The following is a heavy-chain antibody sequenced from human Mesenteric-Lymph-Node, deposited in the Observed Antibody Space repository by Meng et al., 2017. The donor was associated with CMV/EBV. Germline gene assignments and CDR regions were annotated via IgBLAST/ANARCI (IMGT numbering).Heavy chain of an antibody. CDR3: ASGLPTSSGYYYAGY. CDR2: IYSDGKNT. J-gene: IGHJ4*02. CDR1: GFTFSSSW. V-gene: IGHV3-74*01. Sequence: GESLKISCVTSGFTFSSSWMHWVRQAPGKGLEWVSRIYSDGKNTKYADSVKGRFTISRDNAKNALFLQMNGLRADDTAVYYCASGLPTSSGYYYAGYWGQGALVTVSS. D-gene: IGHD3-22*01.